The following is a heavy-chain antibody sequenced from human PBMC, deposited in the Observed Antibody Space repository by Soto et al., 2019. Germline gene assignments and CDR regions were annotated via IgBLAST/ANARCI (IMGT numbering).Heavy chain of an antibody. Sequence: GSLRLSCAASGFTFSSYEMNWVRQAPGKGLEWVSDITSTGSTRYYADSVKGRFTISRDNAKNSLYLQMNSLRAEDTAVYYCARGYCTSSACHWSFDYWGQGTLVTVSS. CDR3: ARGYCTSSACHWSFDY. J-gene: IGHJ4*02. V-gene: IGHV3-48*03. D-gene: IGHD2-8*02. CDR2: ITSTGSTR. CDR1: GFTFSSYE.